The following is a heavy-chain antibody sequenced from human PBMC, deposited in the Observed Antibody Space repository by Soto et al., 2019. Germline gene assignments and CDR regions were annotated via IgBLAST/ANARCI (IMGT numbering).Heavy chain of an antibody. CDR2: MNPNSGNT. J-gene: IGHJ5*02. D-gene: IGHD3-22*01. CDR1: GYTFTSYD. V-gene: IGHV1-8*01. CDR3: ARGMFLLKHYDSSGYDNWLDP. Sequence: ASVKVSCKASGYTFTSYDINWVRQATGQGLEWMGWMNPNSGNTGYAQKFQGRVTMTRNTSISTAYMELSSLRSEDTAVYYCARGMFLLKHYDSSGYDNWLDPWGQGTRVTVFS.